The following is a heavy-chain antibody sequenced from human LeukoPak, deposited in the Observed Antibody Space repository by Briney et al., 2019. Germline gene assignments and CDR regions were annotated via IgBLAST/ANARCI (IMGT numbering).Heavy chain of an antibody. D-gene: IGHD3-22*01. Sequence: SETLSLTCTVSGYSISSGYFWGWIRQSPVKGLEWIGSIYPSGSTYYNPSLKSRVTISVDTSKNQFSLKLSSVTAADTAVYYCARHSIVVVIIRQFDYWGQGTLVTVSS. CDR1: GYSISSGYF. CDR3: ARHSIVVVIIRQFDY. V-gene: IGHV4-38-2*02. CDR2: IYPSGST. J-gene: IGHJ4*02.